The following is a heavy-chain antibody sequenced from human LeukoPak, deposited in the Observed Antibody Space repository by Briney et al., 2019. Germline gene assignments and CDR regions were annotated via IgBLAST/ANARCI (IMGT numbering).Heavy chain of an antibody. D-gene: IGHD2-8*01. Sequence: SETLSLTCTVSGGSISSSSYYWGWIRQPPGKGLEWIGSIYYSGSTYYNPSLKSRVTISVDTSKNQFSLKLSSVTAADTAVYYCAMNIRGVMVYATTFDYWGQGTLVTVSS. J-gene: IGHJ4*02. CDR3: AMNIRGVMVYATTFDY. CDR2: IYYSGST. V-gene: IGHV4-39*07. CDR1: GGSISSSSYY.